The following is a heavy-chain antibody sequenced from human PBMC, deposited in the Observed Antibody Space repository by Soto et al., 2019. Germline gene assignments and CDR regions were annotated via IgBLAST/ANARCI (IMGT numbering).Heavy chain of an antibody. Sequence: PSETLSLTCAVSGVSISSRNWWTWVRQSPQRGLEYIGEIFHDGTANYYPAFERRVAISVDTSKNQFSLKLTSVTAADTAIYFCARLVYDTRLNYMYFDFWGQGTLVTVSS. CDR3: ARLVYDTRLNYMYFDF. CDR2: IFHDGTA. V-gene: IGHV4-4*02. CDR1: GVSISSRNW. D-gene: IGHD3-10*01. J-gene: IGHJ4*02.